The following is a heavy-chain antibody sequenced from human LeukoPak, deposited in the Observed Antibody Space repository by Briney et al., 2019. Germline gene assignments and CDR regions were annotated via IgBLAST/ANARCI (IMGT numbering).Heavy chain of an antibody. CDR3: AREGQIDIVVVVAATPYYFDY. Sequence: GGSLRLSCAASGFTFSSYAMHWVRQAPGKGLEWVAVISYDGSNKYYADSVKGRFTISRDNSKNTLYLQMNSLRAEDTAVYYCAREGQIDIVVVVAATPYYFDYWGQGTLVTVSS. V-gene: IGHV3-30*04. J-gene: IGHJ4*02. CDR1: GFTFSSYA. D-gene: IGHD2-15*01. CDR2: ISYDGSNK.